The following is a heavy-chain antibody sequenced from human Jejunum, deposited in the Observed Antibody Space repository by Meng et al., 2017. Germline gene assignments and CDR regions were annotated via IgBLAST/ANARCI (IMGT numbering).Heavy chain of an antibody. CDR3: ARFTSYSGSYYGGSFYGLDV. D-gene: IGHD1-26*01. J-gene: IGHJ6*02. Sequence: GESLKISCAASGFTFSSYWMHWVRQAPGKGLVWVSRINSDESSTNYADSVTGRFTISRDNAKNTLYLQMNSLRDEDTAVYYCARFTSYSGSYYGGSFYGLDVWGQGTTVTVSS. V-gene: IGHV3-74*01. CDR1: GFTFSSYW. CDR2: INSDESST.